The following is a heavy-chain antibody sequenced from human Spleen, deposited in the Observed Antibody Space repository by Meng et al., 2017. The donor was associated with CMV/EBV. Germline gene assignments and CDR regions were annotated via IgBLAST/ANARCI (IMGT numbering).Heavy chain of an antibody. CDR1: GFSISSKY. CDR2: IYSGGSA. CDR3: AKVSWPAVGADY. D-gene: IGHD6-13*01. J-gene: IGHJ4*02. Sequence: GESLKISCAASGFSISSKYMTWVRQAPGKGLEWVSVIYSGGSAYYADSVKGRFTISRDNSKNTLYLQMNSLRAEDTAVYYCAKVSWPAVGADYWGQGTQVTVSS. V-gene: IGHV3-53*01.